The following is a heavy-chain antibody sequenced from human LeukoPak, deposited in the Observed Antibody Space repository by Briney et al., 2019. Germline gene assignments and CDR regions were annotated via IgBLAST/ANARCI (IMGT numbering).Heavy chain of an antibody. D-gene: IGHD3-10*01. CDR2: INPNSGDS. J-gene: IGHJ4*02. V-gene: IGHV1-2*02. CDR3: ARGRDEIDY. Sequence: ASVKVSCKASGYTFTSYGFTWVRQAPGQGLEWMGWINPNSGDSNIAQNFQIRVTMTRDKSISTIYMELRRLRFDDTAVYYCARGRDEIDYWGQGTLVTVSS. CDR1: GYTFTSYG.